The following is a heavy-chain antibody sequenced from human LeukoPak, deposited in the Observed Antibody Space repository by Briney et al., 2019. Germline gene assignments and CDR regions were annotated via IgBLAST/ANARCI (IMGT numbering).Heavy chain of an antibody. CDR2: IIPIFGTA. CDR3: ASRSPGYSSSWYDLMAY. V-gene: IGHV1-69*01. Sequence: SVKVSCKASGGTFSSYAISWVRQAPGQGLEWMGGIIPIFGTANYAQKFQGRVTITADESTSTAYMELSSLRSEDTAVYYCASRSPGYSSSWYDLMAYWGQGTLVTVSS. CDR1: GGTFSSYA. D-gene: IGHD6-13*01. J-gene: IGHJ4*02.